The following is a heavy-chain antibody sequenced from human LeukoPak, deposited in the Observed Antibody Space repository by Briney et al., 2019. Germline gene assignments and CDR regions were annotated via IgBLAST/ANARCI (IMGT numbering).Heavy chain of an antibody. J-gene: IGHJ4*02. CDR2: IKQDGTEK. D-gene: IGHD3-10*01. V-gene: IGHV3-7*01. CDR3: ASSRYGGY. Sequence: HPGGSLRLSCAASGFTFSSDWMTSVRQAPGEGLEWVANIKQDGTEKYYVDSVKGRFTISRDNAKNSLYLQMNSLRVEDTAVYYCASSRYGGYWGQGTLVTVSS. CDR1: GFTFSSDW.